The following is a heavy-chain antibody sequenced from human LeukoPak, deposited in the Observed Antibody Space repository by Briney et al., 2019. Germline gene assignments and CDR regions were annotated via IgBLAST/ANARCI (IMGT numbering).Heavy chain of an antibody. CDR2: IIPMFGVP. D-gene: IGHD3-16*01. J-gene: IGHJ3*01. CDR3: VRGRVMRGTYYVAGQDALDV. V-gene: IGHV1-69*13. CDR1: GGTFSNYA. Sequence: ASVKVSCKASGGTFSNYAINWVRQAPGQGLEWMGEIIPMFGVPNYAQKFQGRVTLTADESTSTAYMELSSLRSEDPAVYYCVRGRVMRGTYYVAGQDALDVWGQGTMVTVS.